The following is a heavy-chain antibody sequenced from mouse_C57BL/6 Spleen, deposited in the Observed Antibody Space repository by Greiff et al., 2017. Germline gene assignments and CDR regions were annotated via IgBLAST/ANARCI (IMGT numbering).Heavy chain of an antibody. CDR3: AKNSDYDVGYAMDY. CDR2: IWRGGST. CDR1: GFSLTSYG. Sequence: QVQLQQSGPGLVQPSQSLSITCTVSGFSLTSYGVHWVRQSPGKGLEWLGVIWRGGSTDYNAAFMSRLSITKDNSKSQVFFKMNSLQADDSAIYYCAKNSDYDVGYAMDYWGQGTSVTVSS. D-gene: IGHD2-4*01. J-gene: IGHJ4*01. V-gene: IGHV2-5*01.